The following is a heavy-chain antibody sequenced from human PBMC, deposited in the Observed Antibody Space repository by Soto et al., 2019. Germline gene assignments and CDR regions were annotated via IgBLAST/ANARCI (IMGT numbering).Heavy chain of an antibody. J-gene: IGHJ4*02. V-gene: IGHV3-9*01. CDR2: ISWNSDRI. D-gene: IGHD3-10*01. CDR3: VKESKANLGTGGFDA. CDR1: GVTFDVFA. Sequence: PGGSLRLSCAASGVTFDVFAMHWVRQGPGKGLEWISSISWNSDRIAYADSVKGRFSISRDNAKNSLNLQINSLRPEDTGFYYCVKESKANLGTGGFDAWGQGSLVTVSS.